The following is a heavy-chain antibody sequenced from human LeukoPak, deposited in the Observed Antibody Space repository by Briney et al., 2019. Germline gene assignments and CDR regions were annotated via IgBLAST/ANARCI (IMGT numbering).Heavy chain of an antibody. Sequence: SETLTLTCTISGGSVSDYCWSWIRQSPGKGLEWIGYIYHTGSTSYSPSLKSRVTISADTSQNRFSLKLSSVTAADTAVYYCASRKLGNDYWGQGTLVTVSS. J-gene: IGHJ4*02. CDR2: IYHTGST. CDR3: ASRKLGNDY. CDR1: GGSVSDYC. D-gene: IGHD7-27*01. V-gene: IGHV4-59*02.